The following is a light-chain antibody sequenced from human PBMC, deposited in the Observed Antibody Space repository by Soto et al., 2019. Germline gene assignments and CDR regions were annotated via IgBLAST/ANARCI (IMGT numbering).Light chain of an antibody. CDR2: DTS. Sequence: EIVMTQSPATLSVSPGERVTLSCRASQSVSNKLGWYQHKPGQAPRLLIYDTSTRAAGTPARFTGSGSGTDFTLTISSLQSEDFAVYYCQQYNTWRSLSFGQGTRLETK. CDR1: QSVSNK. J-gene: IGKJ5*01. V-gene: IGKV3-15*01. CDR3: QQYNTWRSLS.